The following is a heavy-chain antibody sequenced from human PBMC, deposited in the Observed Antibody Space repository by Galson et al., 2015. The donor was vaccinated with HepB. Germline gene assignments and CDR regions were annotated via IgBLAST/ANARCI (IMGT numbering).Heavy chain of an antibody. J-gene: IGHJ4*02. V-gene: IGHV3-33*01. Sequence: SLRLSCAASGFTFNTYGMHWVRQAPGKGLEWVAVIWYDGSNKFYADSVKGRFSISRDNSKNTLYLQMNSLRAEDTAVYYCARDLQEYGDYVACRHWGQGTLVTVS. CDR3: ARDLQEYGDYVACRH. CDR1: GFTFNTYG. D-gene: IGHD2-21*02. CDR2: IWYDGSNK.